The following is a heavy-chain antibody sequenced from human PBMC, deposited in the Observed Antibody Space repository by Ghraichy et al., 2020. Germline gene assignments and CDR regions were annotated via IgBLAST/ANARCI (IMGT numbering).Heavy chain of an antibody. CDR1: GFTFSSHC. D-gene: IGHD3/OR15-3a*01. CDR2: INSDGSST. J-gene: IGHJ4*02. V-gene: IGHV3-74*01. Sequence: GGSLRLSCAASGFTFSSHCMHWVRQAPGKGLVWVSRINSDGSSTSYADSVKGRFTISRDNAKNTLYLQMNNLRAEDTAVYYCTRAIGLDFDYWGQGTLVTVSS. CDR3: TRAIGLDFDY.